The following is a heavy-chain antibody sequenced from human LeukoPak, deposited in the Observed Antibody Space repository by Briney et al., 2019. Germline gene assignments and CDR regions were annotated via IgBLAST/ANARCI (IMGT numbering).Heavy chain of an antibody. V-gene: IGHV3-20*04. D-gene: IGHD1-14*01. Sequence: PGGSLRLSCAASGFTFDDYGMSWVRQAPGKGLEWVSGINWNGGSTGYADSVKGRFTISRDNAKNLLYLQMNSLRAEDTAVYYCATQPISPPGLRGYYMDVWGKGTTVTVSS. CDR1: GFTFDDYG. CDR2: INWNGGST. J-gene: IGHJ6*03. CDR3: ATQPISPPGLRGYYMDV.